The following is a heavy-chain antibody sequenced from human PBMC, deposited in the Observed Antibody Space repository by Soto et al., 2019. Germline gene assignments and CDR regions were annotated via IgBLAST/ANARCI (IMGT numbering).Heavy chain of an antibody. CDR1: GYTFTSYG. CDR3: ARDAYYDYVWGSYRTHHAFDI. CDR2: ISAYNGNT. J-gene: IGHJ3*02. D-gene: IGHD3-16*02. Sequence: ASVKVSCKASGYTFTSYGVSWVRQAPGQGLEWMGWISAYNGNTNYAQKLQGRVTMTTDTSTSTAYMELRSLRSDDTAVYYCARDAYYDYVWGSYRTHHAFDIWGQGTMVTVSS. V-gene: IGHV1-18*04.